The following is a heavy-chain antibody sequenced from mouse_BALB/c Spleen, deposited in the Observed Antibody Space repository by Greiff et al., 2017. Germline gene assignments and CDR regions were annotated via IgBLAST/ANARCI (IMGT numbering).Heavy chain of an antibody. D-gene: IGHD1-2*01. CDR1: GFAFSSYD. Sequence: EVQVVESGGGLVKPGGSLKLSCAASGFAFSSYDMSWVRQTPEKRLEWVAYISSGGGSTYYPDTVKGRFTISRDNAKNTLYLPMSSLKSEDTAMYYWARLLLRLRYFDVWGAGTTVTVSA. V-gene: IGHV5-12-1*01. CDR3: ARLLLRLRYFDV. J-gene: IGHJ1*01. CDR2: ISSGGGST.